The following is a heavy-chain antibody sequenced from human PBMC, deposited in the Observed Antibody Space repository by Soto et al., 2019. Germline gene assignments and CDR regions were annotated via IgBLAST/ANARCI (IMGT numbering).Heavy chain of an antibody. D-gene: IGHD6-13*01. CDR3: TRDASRDSSARGWFDP. CDR2: ISSNSAYI. CDR1: GFTFRSFT. J-gene: IGHJ5*02. V-gene: IGHV3-21*01. Sequence: GGSLRLSCAASGFTFRSFTMNWVRQAPGKGLEWVSTISSNSAYIYYTDALRGRFTISRDNAKNPLHLQMNSLRGEDTAVYYCTRDASRDSSARGWFDPWGQGTLVTVSS.